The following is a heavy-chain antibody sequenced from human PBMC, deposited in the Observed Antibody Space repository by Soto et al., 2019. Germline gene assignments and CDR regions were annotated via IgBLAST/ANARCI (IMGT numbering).Heavy chain of an antibody. V-gene: IGHV4-61*01. Sequence: SETLSVTCTFSGGSVSIGSYDWSWIPQPPGKGLEWIGYIYYSGSTNYNPSLKSRVTISVDTSKNQFSLKLSSVTAADTAAYYCARLSGSTPYYYYYYGMDVWGQGTTVTVSS. CDR2: IYYSGST. CDR3: ARLSGSTPYYYYYYGMDV. CDR1: GGSVSIGSYD. J-gene: IGHJ6*02. D-gene: IGHD3-10*01.